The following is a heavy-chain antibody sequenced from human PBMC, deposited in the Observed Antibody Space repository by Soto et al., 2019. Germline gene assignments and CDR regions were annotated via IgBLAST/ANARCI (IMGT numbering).Heavy chain of an antibody. CDR3: ATYPPFTFGGVMKIDY. J-gene: IGHJ4*02. V-gene: IGHV3-33*01. D-gene: IGHD3-16*01. CDR1: GFTFSSYG. Sequence: GGSLRLSCAASGFTFSSYGMHWVRQAPGKGLEWVAVIWYDGSNKYYADSVKGRFTISRDNSKNTLYLQMNSLRAEDTAVYYCATYPPFTFGGVMKIDYWGQGTLVTVSS. CDR2: IWYDGSNK.